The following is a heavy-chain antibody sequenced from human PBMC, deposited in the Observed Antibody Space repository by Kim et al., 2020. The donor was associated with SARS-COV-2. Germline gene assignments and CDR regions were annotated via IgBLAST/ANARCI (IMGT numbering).Heavy chain of an antibody. CDR3: ARESGYCSSTSCYSGGGNWFDP. V-gene: IGHV1-69*13. J-gene: IGHJ5*02. Sequence: SVKVSCKASGGTFSSYAISWVRQAPGQGLEWMGGIIPIFGTANYAQKFQGRVTITADESTSTAYMELSSLRSEDTAVYYCARESGYCSSTSCYSGGGNWFDPWGQGTLVTVSS. CDR1: GGTFSSYA. D-gene: IGHD2-2*02. CDR2: IIPIFGTA.